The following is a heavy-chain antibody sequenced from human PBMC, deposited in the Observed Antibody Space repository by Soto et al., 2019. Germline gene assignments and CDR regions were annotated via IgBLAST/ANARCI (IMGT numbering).Heavy chain of an antibody. CDR2: IYYSGST. V-gene: IGHV4-39*01. CDR3: ARNLLVYKTYYYYGMAV. CDR1: DGSIVGSSYY. D-gene: IGHD2-8*01. Sequence: SLTQCHTWTVADGSIVGSSYYRGWKSQPPGKGLEWIGSIYYSGSTYYNPSLKSRVTISVDTSKNQFSLKLSSVTAADTAVYYCARNLLVYKTYYYYGMAVWGQGTTVTVS. J-gene: IGHJ6*02.